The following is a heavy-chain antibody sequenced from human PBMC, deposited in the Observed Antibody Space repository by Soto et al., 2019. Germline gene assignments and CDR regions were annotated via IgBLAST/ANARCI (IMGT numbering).Heavy chain of an antibody. CDR1: GGSFSGWH. D-gene: IGHD1-1*01. Sequence: QVQVQQWGAGLLKFSETLSLTCAVNGGSFSGWHWNWIRQPPGKGLEWIGEASHTGGTNYNPYLESRVTISVDRSRNQLSLKLTSVYPADTAVYYCARSRNLDVWGPGTTVIVSS. J-gene: IGHJ6*02. CDR2: ASHTGGT. V-gene: IGHV4-34*01. CDR3: ARSRNLDV.